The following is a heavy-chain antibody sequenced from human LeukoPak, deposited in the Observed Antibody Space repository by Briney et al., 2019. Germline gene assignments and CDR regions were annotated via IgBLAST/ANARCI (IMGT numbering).Heavy chain of an antibody. CDR1: GGSVSSGTYY. J-gene: IGHJ4*02. V-gene: IGHV4-61*01. D-gene: IGHD4-11*01. Sequence: SETLSLTCTVSGGSVSSGTYYWSWIRQPPGKGLEWIGYIYYSGSTNYNPSLKSRVTISVDTSKNQFSLRLSSVTAADTAVYYCARDRVRGNSNPFFDYWGQGTLVTVSS. CDR2: IYYSGST. CDR3: ARDRVRGNSNPFFDY.